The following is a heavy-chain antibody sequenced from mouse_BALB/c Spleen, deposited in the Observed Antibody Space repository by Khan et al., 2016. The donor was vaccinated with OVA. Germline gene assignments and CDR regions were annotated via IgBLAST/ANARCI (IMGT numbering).Heavy chain of an antibody. CDR1: GYSITSGY. CDR3: ARSTYRYAFAY. J-gene: IGHJ3*01. Sequence: EVQLQESGPGLVKPSQSLSLTCTVTGYSITSGYWSWIRKFPGNKLEYMGYMIYTGYTYYNPSLKSRISITRHTSKNQSYLQLNSVTTEDTATYYCARSTYRYAFAYWGQGTLVTVSA. CDR2: MIYTGYT. V-gene: IGHV3-8*02. D-gene: IGHD2-14*01.